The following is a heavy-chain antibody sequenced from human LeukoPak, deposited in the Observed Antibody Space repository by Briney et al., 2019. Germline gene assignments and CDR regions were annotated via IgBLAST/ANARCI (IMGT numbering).Heavy chain of an antibody. V-gene: IGHV4-4*07. CDR1: GAAFSGYY. Sequence: SETLSLTCAVYGAAFSGYYWSRIRPPSPQGLERIGRIYTSESTNYNPSLKSRVTMSVDTSKNQFSLKLSSVTAADTAVYYCAREGWYWWFDPWGQGTLVTVSS. CDR3: AREGWYWWFDP. D-gene: IGHD2-15*01. J-gene: IGHJ5*02. CDR2: IYTSEST.